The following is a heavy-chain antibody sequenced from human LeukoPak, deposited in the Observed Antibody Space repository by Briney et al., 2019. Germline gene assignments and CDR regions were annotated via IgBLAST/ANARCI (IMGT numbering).Heavy chain of an antibody. D-gene: IGHD6-25*01. CDR2: ISGSGGST. Sequence: GGSLRLSCAASGSTFSSYAMRWVRQAPGKGLEWVSGISGSGGSTYYADSVKGRFTISRDNSKNTLYLQMNSLRAEDTAVYYCAKGAASEYYFVSWGQGTLVTVSS. J-gene: IGHJ4*02. CDR3: AKGAASEYYFVS. V-gene: IGHV3-23*01. CDR1: GSTFSSYA.